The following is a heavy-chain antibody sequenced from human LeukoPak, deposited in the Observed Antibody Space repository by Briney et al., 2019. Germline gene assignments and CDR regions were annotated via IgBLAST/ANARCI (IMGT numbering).Heavy chain of an antibody. CDR1: GFTFSSYA. CDR2: ISGSGGST. Sequence: GGXXRLSCAASGFTFSSYAMSWVRQAPGKGLEWVSAISGSGGSTYYADSVKGGFTISRDNSKKRLYMQMNSLRAEDTAVYYCAKDAPVNIVVVPAANSWGQGTLVTVSS. D-gene: IGHD2-2*01. V-gene: IGHV3-23*01. CDR3: AKDAPVNIVVVPAANS. J-gene: IGHJ4*02.